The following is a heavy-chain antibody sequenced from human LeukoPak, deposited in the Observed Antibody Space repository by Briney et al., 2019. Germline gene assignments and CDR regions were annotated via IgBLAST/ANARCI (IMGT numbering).Heavy chain of an antibody. V-gene: IGHV4-34*01. D-gene: IGHD3-16*02. CDR1: GGSFSGYY. Sequence: PSETLSLTCAVYGGSFSGYYWSWIRQPPGKGLEWIGEINHSGSTNYNPSLKSRVTISVDTSKNQISLKLSSVTAADTAVYYCARGPYDYVWGSYRPNYFDYWGQGTLVTVSS. CDR2: INHSGST. CDR3: ARGPYDYVWGSYRPNYFDY. J-gene: IGHJ4*02.